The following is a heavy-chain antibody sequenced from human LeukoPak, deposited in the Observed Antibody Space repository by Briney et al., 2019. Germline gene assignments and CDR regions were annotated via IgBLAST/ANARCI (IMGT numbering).Heavy chain of an antibody. D-gene: IGHD1-26*01. CDR2: ISSSSSTI. Sequence: PGGSLRLSCAASKFTFSDYGMNWVRQAPGKGLEWVSYISSSSSTIYYGDSVKGRFTISRDNAENSLYLQMNSLRAEDTAVYYCAREGGEWELLRTFDYWGQGTLVTVSS. V-gene: IGHV3-48*01. CDR1: KFTFSDYG. CDR3: AREGGEWELLRTFDY. J-gene: IGHJ4*02.